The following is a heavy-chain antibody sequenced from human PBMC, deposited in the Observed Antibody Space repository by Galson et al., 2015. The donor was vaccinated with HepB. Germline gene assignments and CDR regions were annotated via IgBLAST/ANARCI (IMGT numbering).Heavy chain of an antibody. CDR2: IWHDGSNS. D-gene: IGHD6-25*01. J-gene: IGHJ4*02. CDR1: GFTFSRNG. Sequence: SLRLSCAASGFTFSRNGMHWVRQAPGKGLEWVAVIWHDGSNSYYADSVKGRFTISRDNSKNTLYLHMNSLRAEDTAVYYCAREDADIAAMTLDHWGQGTLVTVSS. V-gene: IGHV3-33*08. CDR3: AREDADIAAMTLDH.